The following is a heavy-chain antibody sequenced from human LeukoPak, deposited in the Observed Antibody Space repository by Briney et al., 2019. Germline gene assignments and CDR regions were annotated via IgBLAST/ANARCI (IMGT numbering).Heavy chain of an antibody. CDR3: AREGVVPAASDGGFDY. CDR1: GYTFTGYY. CDR2: INPNSGGT. J-gene: IGHJ4*02. V-gene: IGHV1-2*02. Sequence: ASVKVSCKASGYTFTGYYMHWMRQAPGQGLEWMGWINPNSGGTNYAQKFQGRVTMTRDTSISTAYMELSRLRSDDTAVYYCAREGVVPAASDGGFDYWGQGTLVTVSS. D-gene: IGHD2-2*01.